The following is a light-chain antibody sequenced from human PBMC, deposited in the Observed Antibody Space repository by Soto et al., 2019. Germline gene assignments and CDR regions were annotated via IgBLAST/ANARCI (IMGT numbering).Light chain of an antibody. CDR2: AAS. Sequence: EIVLTQSPATLSLSPGERATLSCRTSQSVSNYLAWYQQRPGQAPRPLIYAASTRATGVPARFSGSGSETEFTLTITTLQSEDFAVYYCQQYNHWPLSFGVGTKVDIK. CDR1: QSVSNY. V-gene: IGKV3-15*01. CDR3: QQYNHWPLS. J-gene: IGKJ4*01.